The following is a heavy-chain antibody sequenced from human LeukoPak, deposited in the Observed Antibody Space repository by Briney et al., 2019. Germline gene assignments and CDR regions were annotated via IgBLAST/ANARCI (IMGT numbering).Heavy chain of an antibody. Sequence: GGSLRLSCAASGFTFSSYAMSWVRQAPGKGLEWVSAISGGGIGIYYADSLKGRFTISRDDSKNTLYLQMNNLRAEDTALYYCARRRGNQQPIDYWGQGTMVTVSS. D-gene: IGHD2-2*01. CDR2: ISGGGIGI. J-gene: IGHJ4*02. CDR1: GFTFSSYA. CDR3: ARRRGNQQPIDY. V-gene: IGHV3-23*01.